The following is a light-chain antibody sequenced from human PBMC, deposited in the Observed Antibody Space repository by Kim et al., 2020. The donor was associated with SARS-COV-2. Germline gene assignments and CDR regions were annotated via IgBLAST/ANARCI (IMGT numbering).Light chain of an antibody. V-gene: IGLV2-14*01. CDR1: SNDVGGYDF. J-gene: IGLJ2*01. CDR3: SSYTSSSTSHVV. CDR2: DVG. Sequence: QSALTQPPSASGSPGQSVTISCTGTSNDVGGYDFVSWYQQHPGEAPKLMIYDVGNRPSGVSNRFSGSKSGNTASLIISGLQAEDEADYYCSSYTSSSTSHVVFGGGTQLTVL.